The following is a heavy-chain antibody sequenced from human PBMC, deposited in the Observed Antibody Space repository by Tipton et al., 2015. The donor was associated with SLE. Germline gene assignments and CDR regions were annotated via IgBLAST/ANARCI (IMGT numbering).Heavy chain of an antibody. J-gene: IGHJ6*02. CDR3: ARPIFDSQGYSGMDV. CDR2: IYPDDSDT. CDR1: GYNFDTYW. Sequence: QSGAEVKKPGESLKISCKGSGYNFDTYWIGWVRQMPGKGLEWMGIIYPDDSDTRYSPSFQGQITISVDNSISAAYLQWSSLKASDTAMYYCARPIFDSQGYSGMDVWGQGTTVTVAS. V-gene: IGHV5-51*03. D-gene: IGHD3-9*01.